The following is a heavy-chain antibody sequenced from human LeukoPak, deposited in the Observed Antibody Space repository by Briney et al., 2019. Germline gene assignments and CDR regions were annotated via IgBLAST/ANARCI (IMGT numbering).Heavy chain of an antibody. V-gene: IGHV1-2*02. CDR3: ARALLSGSYYEVDY. Sequence: ASVKVSCKASGYTFTGYYIHWVRQAPGQGLEWMGWINPNSGGTNYAQKFQGRVTMTRDTSISTAYVEVSRLRSDDTAVYYCARALLSGSYYEVDYWGQGTLVTVSS. D-gene: IGHD1-26*01. J-gene: IGHJ4*02. CDR1: GYTFTGYY. CDR2: INPNSGGT.